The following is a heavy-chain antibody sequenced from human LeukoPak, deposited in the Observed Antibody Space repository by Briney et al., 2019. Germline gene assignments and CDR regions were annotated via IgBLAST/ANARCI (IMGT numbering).Heavy chain of an antibody. Sequence: ASVKVSCKASGYTFTSYGITWVRQAPGQGLEWMGWISTYNGNTNYAQNLQGRVSMTTDTSTSTAYMELRSLTSDDTAVYYCARRRGSTSRYWGQGTLVTVSS. V-gene: IGHV1-18*01. CDR2: ISTYNGNT. J-gene: IGHJ4*02. CDR1: GYTFTSYG. D-gene: IGHD5-12*01. CDR3: ARRRGSTSRY.